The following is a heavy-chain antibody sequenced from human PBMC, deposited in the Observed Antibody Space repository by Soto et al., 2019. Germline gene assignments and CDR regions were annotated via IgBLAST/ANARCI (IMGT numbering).Heavy chain of an antibody. CDR3: AVWGGHDYNY. CDR2: IRPDGSET. D-gene: IGHD4-4*01. CDR1: GFTFTDFY. J-gene: IGHJ1*01. V-gene: IGHV3-7*03. Sequence: EVQLVQSGGGLVQPGGSLRLSCVGSGFTFTDFYMNWVRQAPGKGLEWVANIRPDGSETNYVEALKGRFTTSRDNAKNSLFLKMNSLRADDTAVYYCAVWGGHDYNYWGQGILVTVSS.